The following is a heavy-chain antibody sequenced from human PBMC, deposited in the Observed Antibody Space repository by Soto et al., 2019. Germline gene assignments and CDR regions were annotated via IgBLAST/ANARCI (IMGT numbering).Heavy chain of an antibody. J-gene: IGHJ4*02. CDR1: GFTFSSYG. CDR3: ARAYYFGWGTSDTLDY. D-gene: IGHD3-10*01. V-gene: IGHV3-30*03. CDR2: ISDDGVSK. Sequence: GSLRLSCAASGFTFSSYGMHWVRQAPGKGLEWVAVISDDGVSKYYADSVQGRFTISRDNSESAVFLQMNSLRPDDTALYFCARAYYFGWGTSDTLDYWGQGTPVTVSS.